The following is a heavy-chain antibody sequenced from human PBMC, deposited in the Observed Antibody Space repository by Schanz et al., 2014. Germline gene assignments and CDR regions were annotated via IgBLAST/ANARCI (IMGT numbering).Heavy chain of an antibody. D-gene: IGHD3-9*01. V-gene: IGHV3-11*01. CDR3: ARPNYYVMTGYYRAAGFDV. CDR1: GFTFSDYY. Sequence: DLVESGGALVQPGGSLRLSCAASGFTFSDYYMTWIRQPPGKGLEWLAFISTSGSTIYYAESVKGRFTISRDNAKNSMYLQMNSLRAEDTAVYYCARPNYYVMTGYYRAAGFDVWGRGTTVSVSS. J-gene: IGHJ6*02. CDR2: ISTSGSTI.